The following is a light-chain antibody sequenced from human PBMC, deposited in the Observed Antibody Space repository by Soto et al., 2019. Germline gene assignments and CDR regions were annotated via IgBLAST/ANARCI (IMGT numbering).Light chain of an antibody. CDR3: QQRHMWLIT. J-gene: IGKJ5*01. CDR1: QSFRGL. Sequence: EVVLTQSPVTLSLSPGERATLSCRSSQSFRGLLAWYQQKPGQAPRLLIYDAYNRATGIPPRFSGSGSGTDFTLTISSLEPEDSAVYYCQQRHMWLITFGQGPRLEIK. V-gene: IGKV3-11*01. CDR2: DAY.